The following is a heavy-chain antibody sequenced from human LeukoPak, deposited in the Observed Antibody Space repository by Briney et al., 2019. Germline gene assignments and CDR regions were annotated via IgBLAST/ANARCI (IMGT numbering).Heavy chain of an antibody. CDR3: ARETVTTGTGFDY. Sequence: SETLSLTCTVSGGSISSYYWSWIRQPPGKGLEWIGYIYYSGSTNYSPSLKSRVTISVDTSKNQFSLKLSSVTAADTAVYYCARETVTTGTGFDYWGQGTLVTVSS. J-gene: IGHJ4*02. V-gene: IGHV4-59*01. D-gene: IGHD4-17*01. CDR1: GGSISSYY. CDR2: IYYSGST.